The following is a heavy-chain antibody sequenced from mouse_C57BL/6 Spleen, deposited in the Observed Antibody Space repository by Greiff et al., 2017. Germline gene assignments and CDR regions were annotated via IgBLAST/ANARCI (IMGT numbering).Heavy chain of an antibody. J-gene: IGHJ3*01. Sequence: QVQLQQSGAELVKPGASVKLSCKASGYTFTEYTIHWVKQRSGQGLEWIGRFYPGSGSIKDNEKFKDKATLTADKSSSTAYMELSRLTSEDSAVYFGARHEELYCYGSSSAWFAYWGQGTLVTVAA. CDR3: ARHEELYCYGSSSAWFAY. D-gene: IGHD1-1*01. V-gene: IGHV1-62-2*01. CDR2: FYPGSGSI. CDR1: GYTFTEYT.